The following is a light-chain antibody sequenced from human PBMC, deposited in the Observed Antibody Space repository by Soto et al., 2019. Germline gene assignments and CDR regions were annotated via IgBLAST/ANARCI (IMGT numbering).Light chain of an antibody. CDR1: SNDIGTYNY. V-gene: IGLV2-14*01. Sequence: QSALTQPASVSGSPGQSITISCTGTSNDIGTYNYVSWYQHHPGKAPRLLIYEVSNRPSGVSNRFSGSKSGNTASLTISGLQAEDEADYHCTSFTTSTTVVFGGGTKLTVL. CDR2: EVS. J-gene: IGLJ2*01. CDR3: TSFTTSTTVV.